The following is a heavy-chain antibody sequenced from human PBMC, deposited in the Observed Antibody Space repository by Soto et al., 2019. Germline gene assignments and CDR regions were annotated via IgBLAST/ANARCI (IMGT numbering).Heavy chain of an antibody. CDR2: IKEDGTEI. CDR3: ARDGDGYNRVAFDI. CDR1: GLTFSSYW. J-gene: IGHJ3*02. D-gene: IGHD5-12*01. Sequence: EVQLVESGGGLVQPGGSLRLSCEASGLTFSSYWMSWVRQVPGKGLEWVAIIKEDGTEIYYVDSVKGRFTISRDNAKNSLYLQMNSLRAEDTAVYYCARDGDGYNRVAFDIWGQGTMVTVSS. V-gene: IGHV3-7*04.